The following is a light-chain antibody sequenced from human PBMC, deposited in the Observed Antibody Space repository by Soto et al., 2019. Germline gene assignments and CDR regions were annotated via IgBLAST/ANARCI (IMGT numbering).Light chain of an antibody. Sequence: DIQMTQSHTTLSGSVGDRVTINCRASQTISSWLAWYQQKPGKAPELLIYNASTLKSGVPSRFSGSGSGTEFTLTISCLQPDDFATYYCQHYNSYSEAFGQGTKVDIK. CDR2: NAS. V-gene: IGKV1-5*03. J-gene: IGKJ1*01. CDR1: QTISSW. CDR3: QHYNSYSEA.